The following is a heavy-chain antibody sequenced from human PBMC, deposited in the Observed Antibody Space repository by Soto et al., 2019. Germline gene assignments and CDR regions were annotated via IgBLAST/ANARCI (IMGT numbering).Heavy chain of an antibody. V-gene: IGHV1-3*01. CDR3: ARSRLIVVVPAARGYYYYGMDV. J-gene: IGHJ6*02. CDR2: INAGNGNT. CDR1: GYTFTSYA. Sequence: EASVEVSCKASGYTFTSYAIHWVRQAPGQRLEWMGWINAGNGNTKYSQKFQGRVTITRDTSASTAYMELSSLRSEDTAVYYCARSRLIVVVPAARGYYYYGMDVWGQGTTVTVSS. D-gene: IGHD2-2*01.